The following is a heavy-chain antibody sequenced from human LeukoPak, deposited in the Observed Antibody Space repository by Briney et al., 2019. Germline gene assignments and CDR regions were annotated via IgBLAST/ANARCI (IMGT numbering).Heavy chain of an antibody. D-gene: IGHD3-10*01. Sequence: SGGALRLSRVGPGFIFNKYCMHRVRPAPGKGLEWVAVISYDGSNKIYADSVKGRFTISRDNSKSTLYLQMNSLRAEDTALYYCAKDYYGSGGQGTLVTVSS. CDR1: GFIFNKYC. CDR3: AKDYYGS. V-gene: IGHV3-30*18. CDR2: ISYDGSNK. J-gene: IGHJ4*02.